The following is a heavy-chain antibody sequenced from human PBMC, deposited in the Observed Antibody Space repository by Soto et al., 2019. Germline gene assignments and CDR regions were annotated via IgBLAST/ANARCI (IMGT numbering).Heavy chain of an antibody. J-gene: IGHJ4*02. CDR3: AHTMAPRIFDY. V-gene: IGHV2-5*02. CDR1: GFSLITSGVG. Sequence: QITLKEAGPTLVKPTQTLTLTCTFSGFSLITSGVGVGWIRQPPGKALEWLALIYWDDDKGYSTSLKSRLTIPKDTSKNQVVLTMTNMDLADTATYYCAHTMAPRIFDYWGQGTLVTVSS. CDR2: IYWDDDK.